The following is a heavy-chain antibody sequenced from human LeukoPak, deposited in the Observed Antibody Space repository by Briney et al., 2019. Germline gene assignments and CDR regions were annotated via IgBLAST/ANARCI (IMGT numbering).Heavy chain of an antibody. Sequence: LGESLKISCKGSGYTFSNYWIGWVRQMPGKGLEWMGLIYPGDSRTRYTPSFQGHVTISADKSISSAYLQWSSLQASDTAMYYCARYTDGYNPLDFWGQGTLVTVSS. CDR3: ARYTDGYNPLDF. CDR1: GYTFSNYW. D-gene: IGHD5-24*01. CDR2: IYPGDSRT. V-gene: IGHV5-51*01. J-gene: IGHJ4*02.